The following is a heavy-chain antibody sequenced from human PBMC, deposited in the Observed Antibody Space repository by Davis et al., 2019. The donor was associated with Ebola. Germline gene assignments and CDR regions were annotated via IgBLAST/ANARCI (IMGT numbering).Heavy chain of an antibody. CDR3: ARDGRLTRMLYGMDV. D-gene: IGHD3-16*02. Sequence: AAEQVSYKASGYTFTSYGLSWVRQAPEQGCEGRGWISDYEGKTNYAQKFQGRVTMNTDRYTSTAHMEQRILRSDDTAVYYCARDGRLTRMLYGMDVWGQGTTVTVSS. J-gene: IGHJ6*02. V-gene: IGHV1-18*04. CDR2: ISDYEGKT. CDR1: GYTFTSYG.